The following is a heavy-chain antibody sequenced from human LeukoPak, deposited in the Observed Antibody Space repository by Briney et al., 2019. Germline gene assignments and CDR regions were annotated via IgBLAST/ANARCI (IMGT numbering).Heavy chain of an antibody. J-gene: IGHJ3*02. D-gene: IGHD6-13*01. CDR3: ARPSYYSSSWVGWVAFDI. CDR2: INPNSGGT. CDR1: GYTFTGYY. Sequence: VASVKVSCKASGYTFTGYYMHWVRRAPGQGLEWMGWINPNSGGTNYAQKFQGRVTMTRDTSISTAYMELSRLRSDDTAVYYCARPSYYSSSWVGWVAFDIWGQGTMVTVSS. V-gene: IGHV1-2*02.